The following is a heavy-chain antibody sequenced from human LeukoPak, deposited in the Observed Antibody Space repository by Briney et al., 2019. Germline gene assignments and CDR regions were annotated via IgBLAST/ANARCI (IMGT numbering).Heavy chain of an antibody. V-gene: IGHV4-34*01. CDR3: ARDYRGSGWYREGFDY. J-gene: IGHJ4*02. CDR2: INHSGST. CDR1: GGSFSGYY. D-gene: IGHD6-19*01. Sequence: SETLSLTCAVYGGSFSGYYWSWIRQPPGKGLEWIGEINHSGSTNYNPSLKSRVTISVDTSKNQFSLKLSSVTAADTAVYYCARDYRGSGWYREGFDYWGQGTLVTVSS.